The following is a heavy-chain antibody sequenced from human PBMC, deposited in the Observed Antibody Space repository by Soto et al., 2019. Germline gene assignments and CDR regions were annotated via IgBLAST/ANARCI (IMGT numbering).Heavy chain of an antibody. CDR1: GYTFTSYY. D-gene: IGHD3-22*01. Sequence: ASVKVSCKASGYTFTSYYMHWGRQAPGEGREWMGIINPSGGSTSYAQKFQGRVTMTRDTSTSTVYMELSSLRSEDTDVHYCARDQPTYYYDTSRPDAVDIWGQGTMVTASS. CDR2: INPSGGST. CDR3: ARDQPTYYYDTSRPDAVDI. J-gene: IGHJ3*02. V-gene: IGHV1-46*01.